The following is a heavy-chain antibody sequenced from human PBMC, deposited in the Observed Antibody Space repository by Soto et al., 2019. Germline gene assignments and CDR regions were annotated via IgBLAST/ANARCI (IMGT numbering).Heavy chain of an antibody. J-gene: IGHJ4*02. Sequence: SQTLSLTCSVSGGSMISYYWSWIRKPPGKGLEWIGYIYYSGSTNYNPSLKSRVTISVDTSKNQFSLKLSSVTAADTAVYYCARQITPAPSHYDILTGYYGPDYFEYWGQGTLVTVSS. CDR2: IYYSGST. D-gene: IGHD3-9*01. CDR1: GGSMISYY. V-gene: IGHV4-59*08. CDR3: ARQITPAPSHYDILTGYYGPDYFEY.